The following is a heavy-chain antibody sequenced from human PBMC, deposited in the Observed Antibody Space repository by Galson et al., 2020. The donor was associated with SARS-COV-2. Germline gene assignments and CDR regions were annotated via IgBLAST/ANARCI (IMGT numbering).Heavy chain of an antibody. D-gene: IGHD1-26*01. Sequence: GGSLRLSCAASGFTFDDYTMHWVRQAPGKGLEWVSLINWDATGTYYADSVKGRFTISRDNSRSSLYLQMNSLRIEDTALYFCVKDVGWYFDVWGRGTLVAVSS. CDR3: VKDVGWYFDV. CDR1: GFTFDDYT. CDR2: INWDATGT. J-gene: IGHJ2*01. V-gene: IGHV3-43*01.